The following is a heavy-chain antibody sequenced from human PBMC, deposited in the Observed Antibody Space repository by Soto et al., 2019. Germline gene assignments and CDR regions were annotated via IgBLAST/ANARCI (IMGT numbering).Heavy chain of an antibody. D-gene: IGHD6-6*01. J-gene: IGHJ4*02. CDR2: IIPIFGTA. Sequence: QVQLVQSGAEVKKPGSSVKVSCKASGGTFSSYAISWVRQAPGQGLEWMGGIIPIFGTANYAQKFQGRVTITADESTSTAYMKLSSLRSEDTAVYYCARLTSIAARQGNDYWGQGTLVTVSS. CDR1: GGTFSSYA. CDR3: ARLTSIAARQGNDY. V-gene: IGHV1-69*01.